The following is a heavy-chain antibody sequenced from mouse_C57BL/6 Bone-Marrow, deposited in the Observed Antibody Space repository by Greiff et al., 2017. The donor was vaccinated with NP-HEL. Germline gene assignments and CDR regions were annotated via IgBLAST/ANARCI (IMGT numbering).Heavy chain of an antibody. J-gene: IGHJ1*03. V-gene: IGHV5-4*03. D-gene: IGHD1-1*01. Sequence: EVKLMESGGGLVKPGGSLKLSCAASGFTFSSYAMSWVRQTPEKRLEWVATISDGGSYTYYPDNVKGRFTISRDNAKNNLYLQMSHLKSEDTAMYYCARGGYYYGSSFGGYFDVWGTGTTVTVSS. CDR1: GFTFSSYA. CDR3: ARGGYYYGSSFGGYFDV. CDR2: ISDGGSYT.